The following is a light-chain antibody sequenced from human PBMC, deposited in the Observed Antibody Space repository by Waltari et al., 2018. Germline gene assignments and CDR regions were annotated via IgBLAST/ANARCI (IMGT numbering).Light chain of an antibody. CDR3: QQYGSSPT. J-gene: IGKJ5*01. CDR2: GAF. Sequence: EIVLTQFPVTLSLSPGERATLSCRAAQTVRSNYLAWYQQKPGQAPRLLIYGAFGRATGIPDRFSGSGSGTDFTLTISRLEPEDSAVYYCQQYGSSPTFGQGTRLEI. CDR1: QTVRSNY. V-gene: IGKV3-20*01.